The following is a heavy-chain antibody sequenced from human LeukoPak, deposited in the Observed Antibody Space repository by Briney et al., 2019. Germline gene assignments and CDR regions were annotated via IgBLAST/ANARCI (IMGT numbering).Heavy chain of an antibody. V-gene: IGHV1-24*01. D-gene: IGHD6-19*01. J-gene: IGHJ4*02. CDR2: FDPEGGET. CDR1: GYTLTELS. Sequence: ASVKVSCKCSGYTLTELSMHWVRQAPGKGLEWMGGFDPEGGETIYAQEFQGRVTMTEDTSTDTAYMELSSLRAEDTAVYYCATALSISSGWPRLDYWGQGTLVTVSS. CDR3: ATALSISSGWPRLDY.